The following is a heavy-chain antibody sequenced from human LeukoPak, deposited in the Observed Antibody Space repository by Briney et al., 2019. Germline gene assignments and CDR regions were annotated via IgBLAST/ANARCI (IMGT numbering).Heavy chain of an antibody. Sequence: GGSLRLSCAASGFTVSSNYMSWVRQAPGKGLEWVWVIYSGGSTYYADSVKGRFTISRDNSKNPLYLQMNSLRAEDTAVYYCAGAGWPVTYGASYFDYWGQGTLVTVSS. CDR3: AGAGWPVTYGASYFDY. CDR2: IYSGGST. D-gene: IGHD4/OR15-4a*01. J-gene: IGHJ4*02. CDR1: GFTVSSNY. V-gene: IGHV3-53*01.